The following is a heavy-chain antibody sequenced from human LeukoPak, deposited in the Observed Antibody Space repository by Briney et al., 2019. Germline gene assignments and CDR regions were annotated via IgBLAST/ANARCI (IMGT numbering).Heavy chain of an antibody. CDR2: IKQDGSEK. J-gene: IGHJ4*02. Sequence: PGGSLRLSCAASGFTFSSYWMTWVRQAPGKGPEWVANIKQDGSEKYVDSVKGRFTISRDNAKNSLYLQMNSLRAEDTAVYYCTRDTGCSGGTCYSFYDYWGQGTLVTVSS. CDR3: TRDTGCSGGTCYSFYDY. D-gene: IGHD2-15*01. V-gene: IGHV3-7*01. CDR1: GFTFSSYW.